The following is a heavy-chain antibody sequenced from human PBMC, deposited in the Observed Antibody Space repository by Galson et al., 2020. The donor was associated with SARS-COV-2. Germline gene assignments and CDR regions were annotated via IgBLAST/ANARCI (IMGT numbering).Heavy chain of an antibody. J-gene: IGHJ5*02. CDR3: ARASLFRSRSGWFRSVHRTINWFDP. CDR1: GYSFTSYW. Sequence: HGESLKISSKGSGYSFTSYWIGWVRQMPGKGLEWMGIIYPGDSDTRYSPSFQGQVTISADKSISTAYLQWSSLKASDTAMYYCARASLFRSRSGWFRSVHRTINWFDPWGQGTLVTVSS. V-gene: IGHV5-51*01. D-gene: IGHD6-19*01. CDR2: IYPGDSDT.